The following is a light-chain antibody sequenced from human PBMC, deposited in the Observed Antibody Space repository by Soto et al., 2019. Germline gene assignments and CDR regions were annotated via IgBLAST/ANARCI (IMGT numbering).Light chain of an antibody. V-gene: IGKV3-15*01. Sequence: EIVMTQSPATLSVSPGERATLSCRASQSVSSNLAWYQQKPGQAPRLLIYGASTRATGIPARFSGSGSGTEFTLTISILQSEYFAVYYCQQYNNWPPRAFGQGTKVEIK. CDR1: QSVSSN. CDR2: GAS. J-gene: IGKJ1*01. CDR3: QQYNNWPPRA.